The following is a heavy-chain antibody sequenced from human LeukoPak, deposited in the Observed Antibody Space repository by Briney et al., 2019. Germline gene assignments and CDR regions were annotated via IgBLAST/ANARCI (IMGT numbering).Heavy chain of an antibody. D-gene: IGHD3-22*01. CDR3: TRAVVTTMIVVVTPLYYFDY. CDR2: IRSKAYGGTT. J-gene: IGHJ4*02. V-gene: IGHV3-49*04. Sequence: GGSLRLSCAASGFTFSSYAMSWVRQAPGKGLEWAGFIRSKAYGGTTEYAASVKGRFTISRDDSKSIAYLQMNSLKTEDTAVYYCTRAVVTTMIVVVTPLYYFDYWGQGTLVTVSS. CDR1: GFTFSSYA.